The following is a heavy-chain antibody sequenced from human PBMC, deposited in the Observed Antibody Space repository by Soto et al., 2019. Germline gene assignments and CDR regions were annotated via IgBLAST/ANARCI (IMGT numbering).Heavy chain of an antibody. CDR1: GFTFSSYS. J-gene: IGHJ5*02. CDR2: ISSSSSYI. Sequence: PGGSLRLSCAASGFTFSSYSMNWVRQAPGKGLEWVSSISSSSSYIYYADSVKGRFTISRDNAKNSLYLQMNSLRAEDTAVYYCARGKGIVNLFDPWGQGTLVTVSS. D-gene: IGHD3-16*02. CDR3: ARGKGIVNLFDP. V-gene: IGHV3-21*01.